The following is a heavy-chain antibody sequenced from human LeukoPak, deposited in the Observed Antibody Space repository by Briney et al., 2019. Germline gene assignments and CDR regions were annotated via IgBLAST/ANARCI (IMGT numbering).Heavy chain of an antibody. J-gene: IGHJ6*03. CDR1: GGSISSGSYY. D-gene: IGHD2-2*02. Sequence: PSETLSLTCTVSGGSISSGSYYWSWIRQPAGKGLEWIGRIYTSGSTNYNPSLKSRVTISVDTSKNQFSLKLSSVTAADTAVYYCARDGCSSTSCYMGLAYYYYYYMDVWGKGTTVTVSS. CDR2: IYTSGST. V-gene: IGHV4-61*02. CDR3: ARDGCSSTSCYMGLAYYYYYYMDV.